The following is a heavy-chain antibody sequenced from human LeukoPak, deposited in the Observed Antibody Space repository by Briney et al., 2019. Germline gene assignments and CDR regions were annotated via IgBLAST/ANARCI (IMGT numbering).Heavy chain of an antibody. Sequence: GGSLRLSSAASGFTFSSYSMNWVRRAPGRGLEWVSSISSSSSYIYYADSVKGRFTISRGNAKNSLYLQMNSLRAEDTAVYYCASFADYGDSFDYWGQGTLVTVSS. V-gene: IGHV3-21*01. CDR1: GFTFSSYS. D-gene: IGHD4-17*01. CDR2: ISSSSSYI. J-gene: IGHJ4*02. CDR3: ASFADYGDSFDY.